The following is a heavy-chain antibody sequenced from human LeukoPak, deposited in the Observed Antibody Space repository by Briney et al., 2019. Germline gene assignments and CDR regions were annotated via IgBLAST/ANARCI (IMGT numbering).Heavy chain of an antibody. CDR1: GFTFSSYG. CDR3: AKGSVSCYFDY. Sequence: QPGRSLRLSCAASGFTFSSYGMHWVRQAPGKGLEWVAVIWYDGSNKYYADSVKGRFTISRDNSKNTLYLQMNSLRAEDTAVYYCAKGSVSCYFDYWGQGTLVTVSS. D-gene: IGHD5/OR15-5a*01. J-gene: IGHJ4*02. V-gene: IGHV3-33*06. CDR2: IWYDGSNK.